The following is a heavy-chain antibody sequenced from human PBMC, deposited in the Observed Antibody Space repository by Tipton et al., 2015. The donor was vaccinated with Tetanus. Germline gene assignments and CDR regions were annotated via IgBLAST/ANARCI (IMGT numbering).Heavy chain of an antibody. V-gene: IGHV4-61*08. CDR1: GGSVRSGDYQ. Sequence: LRLSCTVSGGSVRSGDYQWNWIRQPPGKGLEWLAYISYSGSTNSNYALKSRITISRDTSKNQISLKPTSVTAADTAVYYCARANYNFPKKGPFDSWGQGTLVIVSS. D-gene: IGHD3-3*01. J-gene: IGHJ4*02. CDR3: ARANYNFPKKGPFDS. CDR2: ISYSGST.